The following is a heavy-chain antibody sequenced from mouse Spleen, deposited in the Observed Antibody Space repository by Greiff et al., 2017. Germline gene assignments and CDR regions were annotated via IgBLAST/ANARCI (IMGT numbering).Heavy chain of an antibody. D-gene: IGHD2-4*01. V-gene: IGHV5-6-5*01. CDR1: GFTFSSYA. Sequence: EVKLVESGGGLVKPGGSLKLSCAASGFTFSSYAMSWVRQTPEKRLEWVASISSGGSTYYPDSVKGRFTISRDNARNILYLQMSSLRSEDTAMYYCARGRDYDVFDYWGQGTTLTVSS. J-gene: IGHJ2*01. CDR3: ARGRDYDVFDY. CDR2: ISSGGST.